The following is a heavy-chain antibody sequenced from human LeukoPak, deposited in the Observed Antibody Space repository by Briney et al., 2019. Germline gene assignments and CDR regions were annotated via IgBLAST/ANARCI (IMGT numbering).Heavy chain of an antibody. Sequence: PSETLSLTCTVSGGSISGSNHYGGWIRKPPGKGLEWIGTISYSGSTDYNPSLKSRVTISVDTSKNQFSLKLTSVTAVDTAVYYCTTKRGGTSLIDYWGQGTLVTVSS. V-gene: IGHV4-39*01. CDR2: ISYSGST. CDR1: GGSISGSNHY. J-gene: IGHJ4*02. D-gene: IGHD2-2*01. CDR3: TTKRGGTSLIDY.